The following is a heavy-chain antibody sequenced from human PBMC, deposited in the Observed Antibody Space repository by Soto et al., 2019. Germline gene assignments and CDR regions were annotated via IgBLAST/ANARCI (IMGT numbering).Heavy chain of an antibody. CDR1: CCSISSSSYY. CDR2: IYYSGST. J-gene: IGHJ5*02. D-gene: IGHD3-10*01. CDR3: ARRGRDAGTGFHP. Sequence: ETLSLTCTVSCCSISSSSYYLGCIRQPPGKGLEWIGSIYYSGSTYYNPSLKSRVTISVDTSKNQFSLKLSSVTAADTAVYYCARRGRDAGTGFHPWGQATLVTVSS. V-gene: IGHV4-39*01.